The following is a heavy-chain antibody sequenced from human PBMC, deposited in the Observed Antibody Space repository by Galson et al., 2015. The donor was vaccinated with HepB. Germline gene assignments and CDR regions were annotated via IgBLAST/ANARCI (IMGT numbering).Heavy chain of an antibody. V-gene: IGHV3-15*07. CDR1: GFTFSNAW. D-gene: IGHD5-18*01. CDR3: TRQCRGYSYGTPLYAFDI. J-gene: IGHJ3*02. Sequence: SLRLSCAASGFTFSNAWMNWVRQAPGKGLEWVGRIKSKTDGGTTDYAAPVKGRFTISRDDSKNTLYLQMNSLKTEDTAVYYCTRQCRGYSYGTPLYAFDIWGQGTMVTVSS. CDR2: IKSKTDGGTT.